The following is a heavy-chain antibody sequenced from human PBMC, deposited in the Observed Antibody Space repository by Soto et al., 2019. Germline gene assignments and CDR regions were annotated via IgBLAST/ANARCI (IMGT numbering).Heavy chain of an antibody. D-gene: IGHD3-10*01. V-gene: IGHV4-39*01. J-gene: IGHJ5*02. Sequence: SETLSLTRTVSGGSISSSSYYWGWIRQPPGKGLEWIGSIYYSGSTYYNPSLKSRVTISVDTSKNQFSLKLSSVTAADTAVYYCARHGLRDRSAYYYGSGSYYNNWFDPWGQGTLVTVSS. CDR3: ARHGLRDRSAYYYGSGSYYNNWFDP. CDR2: IYYSGST. CDR1: GGSISSSSYY.